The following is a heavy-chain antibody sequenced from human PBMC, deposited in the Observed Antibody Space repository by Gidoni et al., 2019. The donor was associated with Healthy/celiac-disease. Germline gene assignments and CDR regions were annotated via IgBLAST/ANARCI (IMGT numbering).Heavy chain of an antibody. CDR2: IYPGDSDT. D-gene: IGHD2-2*01. V-gene: IGHV5-51*01. Sequence: EVQLVQSGAEVKQPGESLKISCKGSGYSFTSYCIGRVRQMPGKGLEWMGIIYPGDSDTRYSPSFQGQVTISADKSISTAYLQWSSLKASDTAMYYCARLGGVPAAKSLRYYYYGMDVWGQGTTVTVSS. CDR3: ARLGGVPAAKSLRYYYYGMDV. CDR1: GYSFTSYC. J-gene: IGHJ6*02.